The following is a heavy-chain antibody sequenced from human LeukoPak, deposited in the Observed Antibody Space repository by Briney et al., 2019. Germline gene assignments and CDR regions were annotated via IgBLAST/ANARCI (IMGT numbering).Heavy chain of an antibody. Sequence: ASVKVSCKASGYTFTRHYMNWVRQAPGQGLEWMGKINPSSGGTGYAQKLQGRVTMTTDTSTSTAYMELSSLRSEDTAVYYCARGVVVPAAILGYWGQGTLVTVSS. V-gene: IGHV1-46*01. J-gene: IGHJ4*02. CDR1: GYTFTRHY. CDR2: INPSSGGT. D-gene: IGHD2-2*01. CDR3: ARGVVVPAAILGY.